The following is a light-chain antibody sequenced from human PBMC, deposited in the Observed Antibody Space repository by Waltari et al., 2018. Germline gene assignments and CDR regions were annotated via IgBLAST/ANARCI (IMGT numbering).Light chain of an antibody. CDR2: VVA. CDR3: SSFTSSTTVV. Sequence: QSALTQPASVSGSPGQSITFSCPGTSSAVGAYNYFSCYQQHPGKAPQLMIYVVANRPSGVSSRFSGSKSGNTASLTISGLQAEDEADYYCSSFTSSTTVVFGGGTKLTVL. CDR1: SSAVGAYNY. J-gene: IGLJ2*01. V-gene: IGLV2-14*01.